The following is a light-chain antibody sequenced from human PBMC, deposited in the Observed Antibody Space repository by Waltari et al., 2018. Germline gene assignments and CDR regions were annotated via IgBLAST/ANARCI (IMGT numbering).Light chain of an antibody. J-gene: IGKJ2*01. CDR1: QTISNY. CDR2: AAS. Sequence: QMTQSPSSLSASVGDRVTVTCRANQTISNYLNWYQHKPGSAPRLLIYAASTLQSGVPSRFRGGGSGTDFTLTITDLQPEDFATYYCQQSYTTLGYTFGRGTKLEIK. CDR3: QQSYTTLGYT. V-gene: IGKV1-39*01.